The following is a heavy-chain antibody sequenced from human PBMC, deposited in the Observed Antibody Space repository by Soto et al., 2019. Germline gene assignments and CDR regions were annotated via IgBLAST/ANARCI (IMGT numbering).Heavy chain of an antibody. CDR3: VRLSLPQLGIYFDX. J-gene: IGHJ4*02. Sequence: ASVKVSCKSSGYTFTSYYMHWVRQAPGQGLELMGIINPSGGSTSYEQKFQGRVTMTRDTSTSTVYMELSSLRSEDTAVYYCVRLSLPQLGIYFDXWGQGTLVTVSS. V-gene: IGHV1-46*01. CDR1: GYTFTSYY. D-gene: IGHD3-16*01. CDR2: INPSGGST.